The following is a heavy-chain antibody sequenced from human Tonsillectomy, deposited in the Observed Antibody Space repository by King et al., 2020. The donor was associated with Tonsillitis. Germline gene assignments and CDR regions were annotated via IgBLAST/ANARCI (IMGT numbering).Heavy chain of an antibody. D-gene: IGHD4-17*01. CDR3: ARERVYGDYMDF. Sequence: VQLVESGGGLVQPGGSLRLSCAASGFTFSSYEMNWVRQAPGKGLEWVSYISTSGSTIYYADSVKGRFTISRDNAKKSTYLQMNSLSAEDTAVYYCARERVYGDYMDFWGQGALVTVSS. V-gene: IGHV3-48*03. CDR1: GFTFSSYE. J-gene: IGHJ4*02. CDR2: ISTSGSTI.